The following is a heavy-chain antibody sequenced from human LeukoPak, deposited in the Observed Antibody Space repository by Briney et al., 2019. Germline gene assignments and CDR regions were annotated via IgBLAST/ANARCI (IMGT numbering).Heavy chain of an antibody. Sequence: PSETLSLTCAVYGGSFSGYYWSWIRQPPGKGLEWIGEINHSGSTNYNPSLKSRVTISVDTSKNQFSLKLSSVTAADTAVYYCARESYSSGSNFDYWGQGALVTVSS. J-gene: IGHJ4*02. CDR2: INHSGST. D-gene: IGHD6-19*01. CDR1: GGSFSGYY. V-gene: IGHV4-34*01. CDR3: ARESYSSGSNFDY.